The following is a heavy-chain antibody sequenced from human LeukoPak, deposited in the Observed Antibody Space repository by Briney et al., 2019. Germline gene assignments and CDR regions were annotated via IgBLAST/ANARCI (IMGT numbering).Heavy chain of an antibody. J-gene: IGHJ4*02. V-gene: IGHV4-59*01. CDR2: IYYSGST. CDR1: GGSISSYY. D-gene: IGHD2-15*01. CDR3: ARVSDRGRLDY. Sequence: KPSETLSLTCTVSGGSISSYYWSWIRQPPGKGLEWIGYIYYSGSTNYNPSLKSRVTISVDTSKNQFSLKLSSVTAADTAVYYCARVSDRGRLDYWGQGTLVTVSS.